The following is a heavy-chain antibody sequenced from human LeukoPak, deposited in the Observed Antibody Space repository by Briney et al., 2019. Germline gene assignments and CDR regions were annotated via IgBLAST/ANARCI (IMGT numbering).Heavy chain of an antibody. Sequence: SETLSLTCTVSGGSISSSSYYWGWIRQPPGKGLEWIGSIYYSGSTYYNPSLKSRVTISVDTSKNQFSLRLSSVTAADTAVYYCARDAGDLKLDDYWGQGTLVTVSS. CDR2: IYYSGST. V-gene: IGHV4-39*07. CDR3: ARDAGDLKLDDY. J-gene: IGHJ4*02. D-gene: IGHD3-16*01. CDR1: GGSISSSSYY.